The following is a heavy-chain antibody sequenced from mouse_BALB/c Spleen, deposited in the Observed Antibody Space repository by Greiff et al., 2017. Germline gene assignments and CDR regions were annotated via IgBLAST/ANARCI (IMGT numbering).Heavy chain of an antibody. J-gene: IGHJ3*01. Sequence: EVQLQQSGPGLVKPSQSLSLTCSVTGYSITSGYYWNWIRQFPGNKLEWMGYISYDGSNNYNPSLKNRISITRDTSKNQFFLKLNSVTTEDTATYYCARESQLGGAYWGQGTLVTVSA. CDR2: ISYDGSN. V-gene: IGHV3-6*02. CDR3: ARESQLGGAY. D-gene: IGHD4-1*02. CDR1: GYSITSGYY.